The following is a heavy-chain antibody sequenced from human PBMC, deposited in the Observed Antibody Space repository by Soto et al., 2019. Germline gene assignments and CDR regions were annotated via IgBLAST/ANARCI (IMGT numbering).Heavy chain of an antibody. Sequence: GGSLRLSCAASGFTVSSNYMSWVRQAPGKGLEWVSVIYSGGSTYYADSVKGRFTISRDNSKNTLYLQMNSLRAEDTAVYYCAKDYRDFSYYDFWSGPNDAFDIWGQGTMVTVSS. CDR3: AKDYRDFSYYDFWSGPNDAFDI. J-gene: IGHJ3*02. V-gene: IGHV3-53*01. CDR2: IYSGGST. D-gene: IGHD3-3*01. CDR1: GFTVSSNY.